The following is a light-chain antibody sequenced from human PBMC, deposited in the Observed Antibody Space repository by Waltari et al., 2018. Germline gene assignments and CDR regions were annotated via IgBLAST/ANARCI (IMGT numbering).Light chain of an antibody. CDR2: EGS. V-gene: IGLV2-23*01. Sequence: QSALTQPASMSGSPGQSITISCTGTSSDIGTYNLVSWFQHHPGKVPKLMIYEGSTRPSGVSYRFSGSKSGNTASLTISGLQAEDEADYYCSSYAGGVWVFGGGTKVTVL. CDR3: SSYAGGVWV. J-gene: IGLJ3*02. CDR1: SSDIGTYNL.